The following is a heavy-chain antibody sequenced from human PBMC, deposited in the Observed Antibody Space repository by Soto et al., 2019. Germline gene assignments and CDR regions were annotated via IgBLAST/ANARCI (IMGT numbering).Heavy chain of an antibody. CDR3: ARRVTMIVVVATRNWFDP. V-gene: IGHV4-39*01. J-gene: IGHJ5*02. CDR2: IYYSGST. Sequence: SETLSLTCIVSGGSISSSSYYWGWIRQPPGKGLEWIGSIYYSGSTYYNPSRKSRVTISVDTSKNQFSLKLSSVTAADTAVYYCARRVTMIVVVATRNWFDPWGQGTLVTVSS. D-gene: IGHD3-22*01. CDR1: GGSISSSSYY.